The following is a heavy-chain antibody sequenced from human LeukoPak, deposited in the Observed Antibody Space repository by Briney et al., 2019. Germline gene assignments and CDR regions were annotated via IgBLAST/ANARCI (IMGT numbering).Heavy chain of an antibody. CDR3: ARNLAVGYSSWFDALDV. CDR1: GGSLSNYY. D-gene: IGHD6-13*01. Sequence: SETLSLTCSVSGGSLSNYYWTWIRQSPGKGLEWIGNIYYSGSTNYNSPLKSRVTISVGPSKNQLSLILSSVTAADTAVYYCARNLAVGYSSWFDALDVWGQGTMVTVSS. J-gene: IGHJ3*01. CDR2: IYYSGST. V-gene: IGHV4-59*08.